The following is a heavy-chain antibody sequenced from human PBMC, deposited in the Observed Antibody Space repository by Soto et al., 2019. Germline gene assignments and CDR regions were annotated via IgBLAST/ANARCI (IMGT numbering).Heavy chain of an antibody. CDR1: GDSFNDYY. V-gene: IGHV1-2*04. D-gene: IGHD1-26*01. CDR3: ARESGGATATLDYYYFYMDV. J-gene: IGHJ6*03. Sequence: QVQLVQSGAEVRKPGASVTVSGRSSGDSFNDYYIHWVRQAPGQGFEWMGWINPNGGVTKYAQKFQGWVSMTRATSIRTAYMQLSRLRSDDTAVYYWARESGGATATLDYYYFYMDVWGTGTTVTVSS. CDR2: INPNGGVT.